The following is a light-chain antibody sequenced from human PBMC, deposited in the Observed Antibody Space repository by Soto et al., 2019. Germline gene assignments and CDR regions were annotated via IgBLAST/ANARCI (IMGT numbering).Light chain of an antibody. CDR1: SSNIGAGYD. CDR3: QSYDSSLSGLYVV. V-gene: IGLV1-40*01. J-gene: IGLJ2*01. Sequence: QSVLTQPPSVSGAPGQRVTISCTWSSSNIGAGYDVHWYQQLPGTAPKLLIYGNSNRPSGVPDRFSGSKSGTSASLAITGLQAEDEADYYCQSYDSSLSGLYVVFGGGTKVTVL. CDR2: GNS.